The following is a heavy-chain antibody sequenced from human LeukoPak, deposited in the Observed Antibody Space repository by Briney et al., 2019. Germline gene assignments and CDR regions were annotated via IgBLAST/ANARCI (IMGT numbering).Heavy chain of an antibody. CDR1: GFTFSSYW. V-gene: IGHV3-7*01. J-gene: IGHJ6*04. Sequence: GGSLRLSCAASGFTFSSYWMSWVRQAPGKWLEWVANIKEDGSEKYYVDSVKGRFTISRDNAKNSLYLQMNSLRAEDTAVYYCAELGITMIGGVWGKGTTVTISS. D-gene: IGHD3-10*02. CDR2: IKEDGSEK. CDR3: AELGITMIGGV.